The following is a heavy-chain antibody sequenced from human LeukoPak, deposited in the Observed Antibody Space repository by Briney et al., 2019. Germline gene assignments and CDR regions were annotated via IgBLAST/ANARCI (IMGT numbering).Heavy chain of an antibody. CDR3: ARPIIAAAEIGDY. CDR2: ISYDGSNK. J-gene: IGHJ4*02. CDR1: GFTFSDYY. D-gene: IGHD6-13*01. V-gene: IGHV3-30*03. Sequence: QSGGSLRLSCAASGFTFSDYYMSWIRQAPGKGLEWVAVISYDGSNKYYADSVKGRFTISRDNSKNTLYLQMNSLRAEDTAVYYCARPIIAAAEIGDYWGQGTLVTVSS.